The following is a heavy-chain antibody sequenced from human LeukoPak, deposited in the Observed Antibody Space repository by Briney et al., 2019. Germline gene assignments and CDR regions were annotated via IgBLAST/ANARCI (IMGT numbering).Heavy chain of an antibody. D-gene: IGHD3-10*01. CDR2: IDPSDS. CDR1: GYSFTSYW. J-gene: IGHJ5*02. V-gene: IGHV5-10-1*01. Sequence: GESLRISCKGSGYSFTSYWISWVRQMPGKGLEWMGRIDPSDSYSPSFQGHVTISADKSISTAYLRWSSLKASDTAMYYCARQYYASGSYYNDLNWFDPWGQGTLVTVSS. CDR3: ARQYYASGSYYNDLNWFDP.